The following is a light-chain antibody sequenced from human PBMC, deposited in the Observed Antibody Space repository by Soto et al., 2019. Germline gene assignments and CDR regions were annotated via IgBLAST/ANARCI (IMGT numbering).Light chain of an antibody. CDR3: KQSYSTTIT. CDR1: QSISSY. J-gene: IGKJ5*01. Sequence: DIQMTQSPSSLSASVGDRVTITCRASQSISSYLNWYQQKPGKAPKLLIYAASSLQSGVPSRFSGSGSGTDFTLKIRSLKTEDFATYYCKQSYSTTITVGKGKRREIK. CDR2: AAS. V-gene: IGKV1-39*01.